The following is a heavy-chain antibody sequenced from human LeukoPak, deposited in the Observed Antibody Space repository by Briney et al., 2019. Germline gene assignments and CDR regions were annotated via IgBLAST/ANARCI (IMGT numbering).Heavy chain of an antibody. CDR1: GGSISSYY. CDR3: ARGQTYYDFWSGPYAFDI. V-gene: IGHV4-59*01. Sequence: SETLSLTCTVSGGSISSYYWSWIRQPPGKGLEWIGYIYYSGSTNYNPSLKSRVTISVDTSKNQFSLKLSSVTAADTAVYYCARGQTYYDFWSGPYAFDIWGQGTMVTVSS. J-gene: IGHJ3*02. CDR2: IYYSGST. D-gene: IGHD3-3*01.